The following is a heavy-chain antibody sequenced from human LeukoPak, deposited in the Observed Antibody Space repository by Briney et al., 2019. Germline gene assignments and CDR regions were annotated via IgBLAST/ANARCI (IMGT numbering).Heavy chain of an antibody. V-gene: IGHV4-4*07. D-gene: IGHD2-15*01. CDR2: IYASGNT. J-gene: IGHJ4*02. Sequence: SETLSLTCTVSGGSISSYYWSWVRQPAGKGLEWIGRIYASGNTNYNPSLEGRVTMTIDTSKNQFSLDLSSVTAADTAVYYCARGVCSGGSCYFDYWGQGTLVTVSS. CDR3: ARGVCSGGSCYFDY. CDR1: GGSISSYY.